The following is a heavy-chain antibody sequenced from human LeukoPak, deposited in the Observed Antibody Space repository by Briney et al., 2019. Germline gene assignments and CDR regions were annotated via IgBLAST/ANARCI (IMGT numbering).Heavy chain of an antibody. CDR3: ARVGRSPIVVVPAAIVRSYYYYYMDV. V-gene: IGHV4-61*02. CDR2: IYSSGST. CDR1: GGSISSGTYY. D-gene: IGHD2-2*02. J-gene: IGHJ6*03. Sequence: SETLSLTCTVSGGSISSGTYYWSWIRQSAGKGLEWIGRIYSSGSTNYSPSLKSRVTISGDTSKNQFSLKLSSVTAADTAVYYCARVGRSPIVVVPAAIVRSYYYYYMDVWGKGTTVTVSS.